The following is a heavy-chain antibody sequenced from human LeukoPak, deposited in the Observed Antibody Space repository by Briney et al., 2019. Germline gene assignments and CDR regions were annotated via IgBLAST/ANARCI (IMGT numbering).Heavy chain of an antibody. V-gene: IGHV3-30*02. CDR3: ARDSSGWGRMGVYYSYYMDV. CDR2: IRIDGSNI. Sequence: PGGSLRPSCAASGFTFSSYCMHSVRQAPRKWLEWVAFIRIDGSNIYYADSVKGRFTISRDKTKNTLYLQMNSLRAEDMAVYYCARDSSGWGRMGVYYSYYMDVWGKGTTVTVSS. D-gene: IGHD6-19*01. J-gene: IGHJ6*03. CDR1: GFTFSSYC.